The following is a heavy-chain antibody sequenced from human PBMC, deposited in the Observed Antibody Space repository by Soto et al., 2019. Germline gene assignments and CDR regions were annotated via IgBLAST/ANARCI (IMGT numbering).Heavy chain of an antibody. CDR2: INPSGATT. CDR1: GYTFTKYY. D-gene: IGHD6-13*01. Sequence: QMQLVQSGAEVKKPGASVKVSCKASGYTFTKYYIHWVRQAPGQGLEWMGIINPSGATTTYAQKFQGRVTMTRDTSTSTVYMELSSLRSEDTAVYYCARDRGSSWQRPGYYYYGMDVWGQGTTITVSS. J-gene: IGHJ6*02. CDR3: ARDRGSSWQRPGYYYYGMDV. V-gene: IGHV1-46*01.